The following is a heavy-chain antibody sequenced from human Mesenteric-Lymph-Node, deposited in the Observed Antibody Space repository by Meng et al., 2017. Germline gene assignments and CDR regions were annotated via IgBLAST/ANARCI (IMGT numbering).Heavy chain of an antibody. Sequence: SETLSLTCTVSGDSVSSGSYSWSWIRQPPGKGLEYIGYIDDRGNTKYNPSLKSRVTISLDTSRSQFSLKLSSVTAADTAVYYCAMGRDGYNILPPFDYWGQGTLVTVSS. CDR2: IDDRGNT. J-gene: IGHJ4*02. V-gene: IGHV4-61*01. CDR3: AMGRDGYNILPPFDY. D-gene: IGHD5-24*01. CDR1: GDSVSSGSYS.